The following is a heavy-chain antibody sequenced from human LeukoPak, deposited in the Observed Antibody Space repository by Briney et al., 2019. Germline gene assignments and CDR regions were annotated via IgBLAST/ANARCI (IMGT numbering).Heavy chain of an antibody. Sequence: SVKVSCKASGGTFSSYAISWVRQAPGQGLEWMGGIIPIFGTANYAQKFQGRVTITTDESTSTAYMELSSLRSEDTTVYYCARGGEYSGSYFDYWGQGTLVTVSS. J-gene: IGHJ4*02. D-gene: IGHD1-26*01. CDR1: GGTFSSYA. CDR3: ARGGEYSGSYFDY. V-gene: IGHV1-69*05. CDR2: IIPIFGTA.